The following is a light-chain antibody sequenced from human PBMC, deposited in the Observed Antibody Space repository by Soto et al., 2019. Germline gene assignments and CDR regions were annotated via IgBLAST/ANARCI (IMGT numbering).Light chain of an antibody. Sequence: DIVMTQSPDSLAVSLCERATINCKSSQSVLYSSNNKNYLAWYQQKPGQPPKLLIYWASTRESGVPERFSGSGSGTDFTLTISSLQAEDVEVYYCQQYYSNPPTFGQGTKVDIK. CDR3: QQYYSNPPT. J-gene: IGKJ1*01. CDR1: QSVLYSSNNKNY. CDR2: WAS. V-gene: IGKV4-1*01.